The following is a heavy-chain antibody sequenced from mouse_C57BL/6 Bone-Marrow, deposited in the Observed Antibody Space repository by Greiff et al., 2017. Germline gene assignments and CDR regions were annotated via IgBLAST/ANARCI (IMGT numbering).Heavy chain of an antibody. CDR3: AIYGNYDYAMDY. Sequence: QVTLKVSGTVLARPGASVKLSCKASGYTFTSYGISWVKQRTGQGLEWIGEIYPRSGNTYYNEKFKGKATLTADKSSSTAYMELRSLTSEDSAVYVCAIYGNYDYAMDYWGQGTSVTVSS. V-gene: IGHV1-81*01. CDR2: IYPRSGNT. CDR1: GYTFTSYG. J-gene: IGHJ4*01. D-gene: IGHD2-1*01.